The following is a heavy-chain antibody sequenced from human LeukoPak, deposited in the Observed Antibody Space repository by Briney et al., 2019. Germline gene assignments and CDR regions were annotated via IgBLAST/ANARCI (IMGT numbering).Heavy chain of an antibody. J-gene: IGHJ4*02. CDR3: ARDLEDIVVVPAAIRY. V-gene: IGHV1-2*02. Sequence: ASVKVSCKASGYTFTGYYMHWVRQAPGQGLEWMGWINPNSGGTNYAQKFQGRVTMTRDTSISTAYMELSRLRSDDTAVYYCARDLEDIVVVPAAIRYWGQGTLVTVSS. CDR1: GYTFTGYY. CDR2: INPNSGGT. D-gene: IGHD2-2*01.